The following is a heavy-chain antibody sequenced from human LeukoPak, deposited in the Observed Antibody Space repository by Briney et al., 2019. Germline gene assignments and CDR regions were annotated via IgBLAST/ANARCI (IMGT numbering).Heavy chain of an antibody. CDR3: ARSRSGSDAFDI. Sequence: ASVKVSCKASGYTFTGYYMHWVRQAPGQGLEWMGWINPNSGGTNYAQKFQGRVTMTRNTSISTAYMELSSLRSEDTAVYYCARSRSGSDAFDIWGQGTMVTVSS. CDR2: INPNSGGT. CDR1: GYTFTGYY. J-gene: IGHJ3*02. V-gene: IGHV1-2*02. D-gene: IGHD6-19*01.